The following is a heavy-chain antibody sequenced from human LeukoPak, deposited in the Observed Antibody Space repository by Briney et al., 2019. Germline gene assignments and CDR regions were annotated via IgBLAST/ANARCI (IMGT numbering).Heavy chain of an antibody. Sequence: GGSLRLSCAASGFTFSSYAMSWVRQAPGKGLEWVSGITNGGSTYYGDSVKGRFTISRDNSKNTLYLQMNSLRAEDTAVYYCAREYMDVWGKGTTVSISS. CDR1: GFTFSSYA. CDR3: AREYMDV. J-gene: IGHJ6*03. CDR2: ITNGGST. V-gene: IGHV3-23*01.